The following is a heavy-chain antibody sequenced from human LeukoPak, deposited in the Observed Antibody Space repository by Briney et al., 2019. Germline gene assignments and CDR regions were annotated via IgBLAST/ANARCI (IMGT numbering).Heavy chain of an antibody. CDR1: GDSISGSTFF. CDR3: ARALGSSSWYYFDY. Sequence: PSETLSLTCTVSGDSISGSTFFWGWIRQPPGKGLEWIGYIYYSGSTNYNPSLKSRVTISVDTSKNQFSLKLSSVTAADTAVYYCARALGSSSWYYFDYWGQGTLVTVSS. CDR2: IYYSGST. J-gene: IGHJ4*02. D-gene: IGHD6-13*01. V-gene: IGHV4-61*05.